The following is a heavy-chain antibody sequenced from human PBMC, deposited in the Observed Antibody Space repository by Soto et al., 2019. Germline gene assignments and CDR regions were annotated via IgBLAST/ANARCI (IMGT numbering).Heavy chain of an antibody. D-gene: IGHD2-15*01. Sequence: ASVKVFCKASGYTFTSYAMHWVRQAPGQRLEWMGWINAGNGNTKYSQKFQGRVTITRDTSASTAYMELSSLRSEDTAVYYCARGEDIVVVVAANAVDAFDIWGQGTMVTVSS. CDR2: INAGNGNT. V-gene: IGHV1-3*01. CDR1: GYTFTSYA. CDR3: ARGEDIVVVVAANAVDAFDI. J-gene: IGHJ3*02.